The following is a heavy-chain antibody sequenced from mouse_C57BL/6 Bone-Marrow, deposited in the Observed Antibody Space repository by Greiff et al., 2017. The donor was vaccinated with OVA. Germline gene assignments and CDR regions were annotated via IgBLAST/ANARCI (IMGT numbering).Heavy chain of an antibody. CDR2: IYPGSGST. Sequence: QVHVKQPGAELVKPGASVKMSCKASGYTFTSYWITWVKQRPGQGLEWIGDIYPGSGSTNYNEKFKSKATLTVDTSSSTAYMQLRDRTSEDSAVYYCARGEFDYEGAMDYWGQGTSVTVSS. D-gene: IGHD2-4*01. J-gene: IGHJ4*01. CDR1: GYTFTSYW. V-gene: IGHV1-55*01. CDR3: ARGEFDYEGAMDY.